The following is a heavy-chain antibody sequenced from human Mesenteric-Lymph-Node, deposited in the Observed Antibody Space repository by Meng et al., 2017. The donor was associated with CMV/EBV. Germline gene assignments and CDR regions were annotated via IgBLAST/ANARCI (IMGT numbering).Heavy chain of an antibody. V-gene: IGHV1-2*02. CDR2: INPDSGDT. D-gene: IGHD1-26*01. J-gene: IGHJ1*01. Sequence: ASVKVSCKASGYTFTDYYIHWVRQAPGQGLEWMGWINPDSGDTQYAQNFQGRVTMTRDTSISTAYMDLSGLKSDDTAVYHCARSRYSGSYQDIQHWGQGTLVTVSS. CDR3: ARSRYSGSYQDIQH. CDR1: GYTFTDYY.